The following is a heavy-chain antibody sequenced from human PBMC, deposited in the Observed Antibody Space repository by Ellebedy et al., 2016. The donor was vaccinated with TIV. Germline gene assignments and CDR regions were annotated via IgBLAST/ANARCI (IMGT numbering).Heavy chain of an antibody. CDR2: IKQDGSEK. CDR1: GFTFSNYW. Sequence: GESLKISCGTSGFTFSNYWMTWVRQAPGKGLEWVANIKQDGSEKYYVDSVKGRFSISRDNTKNSLYLQMNSLTDEDTAVYYCARDQWLGMAYYFDSWGQGTLVTVSS. V-gene: IGHV3-7*01. J-gene: IGHJ4*02. D-gene: IGHD6-19*01. CDR3: ARDQWLGMAYYFDS.